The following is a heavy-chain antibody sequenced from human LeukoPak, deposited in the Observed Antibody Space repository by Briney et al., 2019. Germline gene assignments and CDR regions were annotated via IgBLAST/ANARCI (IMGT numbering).Heavy chain of an antibody. D-gene: IGHD2/OR15-2a*01. CDR1: GFTFSSYA. CDR3: ASWGLSMWAFDI. CDR2: ISYDGSNK. J-gene: IGHJ3*02. Sequence: GGSLRLSCAASGFTFSSYAMHWVRQAPGKGLEWVAVISYDGSNKYYADSVKGRFTISRDNSKNTLYLQMNSLRAEDTAVYYCASWGLSMWAFDIWGQGTMVTVSS. V-gene: IGHV3-30*04.